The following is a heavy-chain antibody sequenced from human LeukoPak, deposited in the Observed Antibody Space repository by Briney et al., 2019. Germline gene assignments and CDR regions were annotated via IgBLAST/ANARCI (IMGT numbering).Heavy chain of an antibody. V-gene: IGHV3-48*03. CDR2: ISSSGSTI. Sequence: GGSLRLSCAASGFTFSSYEMNWVRQAPGKGLEWVSYISSSGSTIYYADSVKGRFTISRDNAKHSLYLQMNSLRAEDTAVYYCARLDSSGWAYWGQGTLVTVSS. J-gene: IGHJ4*02. D-gene: IGHD6-19*01. CDR1: GFTFSSYE. CDR3: ARLDSSGWAY.